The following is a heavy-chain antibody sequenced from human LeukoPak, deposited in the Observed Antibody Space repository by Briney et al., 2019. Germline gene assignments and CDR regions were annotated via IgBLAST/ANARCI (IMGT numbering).Heavy chain of an antibody. CDR2: INPDSATT. D-gene: IGHD6-19*01. Sequence: ASVKVSCKASGYRFTDYYMHWVRRAPGQGLEWMGWINPDSATTNYAQKFQGRVTMTRDTSISTAYMELSSLRSDDTAVYYCARVSEWLVDYWGQGTLVTVSS. CDR3: ARVSEWLVDY. J-gene: IGHJ4*02. V-gene: IGHV1-2*02. CDR1: GYRFTDYY.